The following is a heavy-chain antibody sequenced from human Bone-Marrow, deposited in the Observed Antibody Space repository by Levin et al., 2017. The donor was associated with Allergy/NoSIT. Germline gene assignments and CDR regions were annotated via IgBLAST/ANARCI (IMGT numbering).Heavy chain of an antibody. V-gene: IGHV1-69*13. D-gene: IGHD2-21*02. CDR3: AKRANCGGDCFAFDL. CDR1: GGTFNIFS. Sequence: SVKVSCKASGGTFNIFSVNWVRQAPGQGPEWMGGINYLFRTPTYAKNFQGRLTITAEESTRTTYMELSSLRSEDTAVYFCAKRANCGGDCFAFDLWGQGTKVTVSS. CDR2: INYLFRTP. J-gene: IGHJ3*01.